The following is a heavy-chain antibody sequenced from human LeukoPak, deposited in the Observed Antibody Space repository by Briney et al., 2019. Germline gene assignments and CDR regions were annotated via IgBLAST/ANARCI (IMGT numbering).Heavy chain of an antibody. CDR2: TYYRSKWST. CDR3: ARSTGPIDY. D-gene: IGHD1-1*01. CDR1: GDSVSSNSAA. J-gene: IGHJ4*02. Sequence: SQTLSLTCAISGDSVSSNSAAWNWIRQSPSRGLEWLGRTYYRSKWSTYYAVSVKSRISINRDTSKNQISLQLNSVTPEDTAVYYRARSTGPIDYWGQGTLVTVSS. V-gene: IGHV6-1*01.